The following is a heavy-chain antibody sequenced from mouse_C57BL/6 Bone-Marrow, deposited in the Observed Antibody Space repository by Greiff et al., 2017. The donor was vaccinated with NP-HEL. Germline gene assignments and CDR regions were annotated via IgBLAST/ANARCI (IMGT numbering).Heavy chain of an antibody. V-gene: IGHV1-15*01. J-gene: IGHJ2*01. CDR2: IDPETGGT. CDR1: GYTFTDYE. Sequence: QVQLQQSGAELVRPGASVTLSCKASGYTFTDYEMHWVKQTPVHGLEWIGAIDPETGGTAYNQKFKGKAIRTADKSSSTAYMELRSLTSEDSAVYYCTRRDYYGSSLDYWGQGTTLTVSS. CDR3: TRRDYYGSSLDY. D-gene: IGHD1-1*01.